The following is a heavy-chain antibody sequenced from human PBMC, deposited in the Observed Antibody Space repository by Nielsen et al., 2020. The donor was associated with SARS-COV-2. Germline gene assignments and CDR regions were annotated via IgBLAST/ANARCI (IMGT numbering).Heavy chain of an antibody. Sequence: ASVKVSCKASGYRFIDYHMHWVRQAPGQGLEWMGRINPMSGGSNFAQKFQGRVTMSINTSITTVYMELNSLTSDDTAVYYCARAQKMWKSYDYWTAFSIVDNWGHGTLVTVSS. CDR3: ARAQKMWKSYDYWTAFSIVDN. J-gene: IGHJ4*01. V-gene: IGHV1-2*06. CDR1: GYRFIDYH. CDR2: INPMSGGS. D-gene: IGHD5-12*01.